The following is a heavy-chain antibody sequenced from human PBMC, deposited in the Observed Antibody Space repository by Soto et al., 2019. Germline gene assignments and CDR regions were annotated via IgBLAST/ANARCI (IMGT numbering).Heavy chain of an antibody. CDR3: ARHGDSKDAFDI. CDR1: GFTFSSYG. V-gene: IGHV3-30*03. CDR2: ISYDGSNK. J-gene: IGHJ3*02. Sequence: GGSLRLSCAASGFTFSSYGMHWVRQAPGKGLEWVAVISYDGSNKYYADSVKGRFTISRDNSKNTLYLQMNSLRSDDTAVYYCARHGDSKDAFDIWGQGTMVTVSS. D-gene: IGHD2-21*02.